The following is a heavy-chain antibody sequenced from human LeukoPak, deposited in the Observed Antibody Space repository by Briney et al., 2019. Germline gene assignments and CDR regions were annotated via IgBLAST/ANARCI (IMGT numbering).Heavy chain of an antibody. D-gene: IGHD6-6*01. CDR1: GGSISSYY. J-gene: IGHJ6*03. CDR2: IYYSGST. Sequence: SETLSLTCTVSGGSISSYYWSWIRQPPGKGLEWIGCIYYSGSTNYNPSLKSRVTISVDTSKNQFSLKLSSVTAADTAVYYCARGGFIAARRTYYYYMDVWGKGTTVTVSS. V-gene: IGHV4-59*01. CDR3: ARGGFIAARRTYYYYMDV.